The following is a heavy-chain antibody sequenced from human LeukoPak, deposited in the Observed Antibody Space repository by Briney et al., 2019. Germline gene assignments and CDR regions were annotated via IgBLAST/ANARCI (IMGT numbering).Heavy chain of an antibody. V-gene: IGHV3-73*01. D-gene: IGHD3-10*01. CDR2: IRSKANSYAT. Sequence: PGGSLRLSCAASGFTFSGSAMHWVRQASGKGLEWVGRIRSKANSYATAYAASVKGRFTISRDDSKNTAYLQMNSLKTEDTAVYYCTTLTYYYGSGSYCNVFNSDYWGQGTLVTVSS. CDR1: GFTFSGSA. J-gene: IGHJ4*02. CDR3: TTLTYYYGSGSYCNVFNSDY.